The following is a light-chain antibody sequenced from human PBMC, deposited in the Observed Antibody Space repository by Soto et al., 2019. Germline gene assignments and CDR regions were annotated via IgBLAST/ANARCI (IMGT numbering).Light chain of an antibody. CDR1: SSDVGGYNY. J-gene: IGLJ1*01. Sequence: QSVLTQPASVSGSPGQSITISCTGTSSDVGGYNYVSWYQQHPGKAPKLMICDVSNRPSGVSNRFSGSKSGNTASLTISGIQAEDEAHYYCSSYTSSSTGVFGTGTKVTV. CDR2: DVS. V-gene: IGLV2-14*01. CDR3: SSYTSSSTGV.